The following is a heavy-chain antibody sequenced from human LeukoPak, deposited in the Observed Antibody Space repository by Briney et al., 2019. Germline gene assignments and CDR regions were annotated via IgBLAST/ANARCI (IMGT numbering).Heavy chain of an antibody. Sequence: GGSLRLSCAASGFTFSESWMTWVRQVPGQGLEWVAHINHEGGAIQYVASVKGRFTISRDNAKGSVFLQMNSLRAEDTAIYHCATYINWVAGDVWGQGTTVIVSS. J-gene: IGHJ6*02. CDR2: INHEGGAI. CDR1: GFTFSESW. D-gene: IGHD1-1*01. CDR3: ATYINWVAGDV. V-gene: IGHV3-7*01.